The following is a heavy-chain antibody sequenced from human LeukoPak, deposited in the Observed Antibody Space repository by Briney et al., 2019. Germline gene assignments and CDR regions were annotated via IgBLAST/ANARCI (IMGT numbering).Heavy chain of an antibody. D-gene: IGHD1-26*01. CDR3: AKDHQWDFDY. CDR2: IAPYNGHT. V-gene: IGHV1-18*01. J-gene: IGHJ4*02. Sequence: GSPKVSCKASGYSFSTHGIRWVRQAPGQGLEWMGWIAPYNGHTNYAQKFQGRVTMTTDTSKSTAFVELRSLRSDDTAVYYCAKDHQWDFDYWGQGTLVRVFS. CDR1: GYSFSTHG.